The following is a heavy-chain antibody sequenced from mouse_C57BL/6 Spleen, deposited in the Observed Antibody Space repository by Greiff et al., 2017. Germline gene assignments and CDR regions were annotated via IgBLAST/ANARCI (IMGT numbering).Heavy chain of an antibody. V-gene: IGHV14-4*01. CDR1: GFNIKDDY. CDR2: IDPENGDT. Sequence: VQLQQSGAELVRPGASVKLSCTASGFNIKDDYMHWVKQRPEQGLEWIGWIDPENGDTESASTFQGKATITADTSSNTAYLQLSSLTSEDTAVYSCTAQVPWCAYWGQGTLVTVSA. D-gene: IGHD3-2*02. CDR3: TAQVPWCAY. J-gene: IGHJ3*01.